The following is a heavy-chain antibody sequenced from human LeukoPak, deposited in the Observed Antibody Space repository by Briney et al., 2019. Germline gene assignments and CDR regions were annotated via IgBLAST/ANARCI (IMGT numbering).Heavy chain of an antibody. J-gene: IGHJ4*02. V-gene: IGHV4-39*07. CDR3: ARDNCNYEAPLDY. CDR1: GGFIDSSSYY. Sequence: SETLSLTCTVSGGFIDSSSYYWGWIRQPPGKGLEWIGSIYYSGSTYYNACLKSRVTISVDPSKNQLSRRLCSVTAEETAVYYSARDNCNYEAPLDYWGQGTLVTVSS. D-gene: IGHD1-7*01. CDR2: IYYSGST.